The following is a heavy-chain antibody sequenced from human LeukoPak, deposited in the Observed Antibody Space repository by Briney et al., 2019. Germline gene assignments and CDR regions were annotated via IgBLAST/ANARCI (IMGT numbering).Heavy chain of an antibody. CDR2: IKQDGREK. V-gene: IGHV3-7*01. Sequence: GSLLLSCAASGFTFSNYWKSWVRQEPGKGLEGVANIKQDGREKYYVDSVKGRFTISRDNAKNSLYLQMNSLRAEDTAVYYCARGWLALYYYYYGMDVWGQGTTVTVSS. J-gene: IGHJ6*02. D-gene: IGHD3-9*01. CDR1: GFTFSNYW. CDR3: ARGWLALYYYYYGMDV.